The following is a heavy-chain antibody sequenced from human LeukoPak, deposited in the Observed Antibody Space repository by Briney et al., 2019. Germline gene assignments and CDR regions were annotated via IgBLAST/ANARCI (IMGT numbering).Heavy chain of an antibody. V-gene: IGHV1-18*01. CDR3: ARESNGGYGFDY. CDR1: GYTFTNYA. D-gene: IGHD6-25*01. J-gene: IGHJ4*02. CDR2: ISAQNGNT. Sequence: GSVKVSCKASGYTFTNYAINWVRQAPGQGLEWMGWISAQNGNTNYVQHLLGRVTMTRDTSATTAYMELRSLKSDDTAVYYCARESNGGYGFDYWGQGTKVTVAS.